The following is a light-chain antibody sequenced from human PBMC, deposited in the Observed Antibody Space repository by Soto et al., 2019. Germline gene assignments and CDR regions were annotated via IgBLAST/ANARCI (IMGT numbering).Light chain of an antibody. CDR2: WSS. CDR1: QSVLYRSNNKNY. V-gene: IGKV4-1*01. CDR3: QQYYSTPLT. Sequence: DIVMTQSPDSLAVSLGERATINCKSSQSVLYRSNNKNYLAWYQQRPGQPPKLLIYWSSTRESGVPDRFSGSGSGTDCTLTSSSLQAEDVAVYYCQQYYSTPLTFGGGTKVEIK. J-gene: IGKJ4*01.